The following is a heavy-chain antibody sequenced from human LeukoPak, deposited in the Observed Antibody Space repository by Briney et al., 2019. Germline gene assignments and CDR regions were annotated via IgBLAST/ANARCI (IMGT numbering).Heavy chain of an antibody. CDR2: MNPNSGNT. CDR1: GYTFTSYD. CDR3: ARSSSSNPPFDY. V-gene: IGHV1-8*01. J-gene: IGHJ4*02. Sequence: ASVKVSCKASGYTFTSYDINWVRQATGQGLEWMGWMNPNSGNTDYAQKFQGRVTMTRNTSISTAYMELSSLRSEDTAVYYCARSSSSNPPFDYWGQGTLVTVSS. D-gene: IGHD6-6*01.